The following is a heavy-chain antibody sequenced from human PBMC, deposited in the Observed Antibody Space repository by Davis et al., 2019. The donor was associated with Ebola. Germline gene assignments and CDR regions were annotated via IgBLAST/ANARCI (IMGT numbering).Heavy chain of an antibody. D-gene: IGHD3-10*01. V-gene: IGHV4-39*01. CDR1: GGSISRSAYF. CDR2: IYYSGAP. J-gene: IGHJ4*02. Sequence: MPSETLSLTCTVSGGSISRSAYFWGWIRQPPGKGPEWIASIYYSGAPYYSPSLRSRVTISADTSKNQLSLKLSSVTAADTAVYYCARPDGAGSDYWGQGTLVTVSS. CDR3: ARPDGAGSDY.